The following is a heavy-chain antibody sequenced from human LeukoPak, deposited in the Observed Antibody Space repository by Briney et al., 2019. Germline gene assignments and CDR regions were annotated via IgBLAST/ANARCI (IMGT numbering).Heavy chain of an antibody. D-gene: IGHD5-18*01. CDR2: INPSGGST. CDR3: ARDRDTAMVL. Sequence: ASVKVSCKASGYTFTGCYMHWVRQAPGQGLEWMGIINPSGGSTSYAQKFQGRVTMTRDTSTGTVYMELSSLRSEDTAVYYCARDRDTAMVLWGQGTLVTVSS. J-gene: IGHJ4*02. V-gene: IGHV1-46*01. CDR1: GYTFTGCY.